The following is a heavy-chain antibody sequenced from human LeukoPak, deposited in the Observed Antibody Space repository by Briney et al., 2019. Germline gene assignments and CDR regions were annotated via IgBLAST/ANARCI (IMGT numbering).Heavy chain of an antibody. CDR2: ISSSSSYI. V-gene: IGHV3-21*01. CDR3: ARDLRYSSSWYLSPFDY. CDR1: GFTFSSYS. D-gene: IGHD6-13*01. J-gene: IGHJ4*02. Sequence: GGSLRLSCAASGFTFSSYSMNWVRQAPGKGLEWVSSISSSSSYIYYADSVKGRFTISRDNAKNSLYLQMNSLRAEDTAVYYCARDLRYSSSWYLSPFDYWGQETLVTVSS.